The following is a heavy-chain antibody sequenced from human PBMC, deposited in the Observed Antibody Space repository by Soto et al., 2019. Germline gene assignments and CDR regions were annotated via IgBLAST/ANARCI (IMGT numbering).Heavy chain of an antibody. Sequence: ASVKVSCKASGYTFTGYYMHWVQQAPGQGLEWMGWINPNSGGTNYAQKFQGRVTMTRNTSISTGYMELSSLRSEDTAVYYCARLGYWSGGSCRRGNWFDPWGQGTLVTVSS. J-gene: IGHJ5*02. V-gene: IGHV1-2*02. CDR3: ARLGYWSGGSCRRGNWFDP. D-gene: IGHD2-15*01. CDR1: GYTFTGYY. CDR2: INPNSGGT.